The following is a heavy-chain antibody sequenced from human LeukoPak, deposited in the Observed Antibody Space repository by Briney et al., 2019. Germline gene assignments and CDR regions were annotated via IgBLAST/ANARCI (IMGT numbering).Heavy chain of an antibody. D-gene: IGHD4-23*01. Sequence: SETLSLTCTVSGGSISSYYWSWIRQPPGKGLEWIGYIYYSGSTNYNPSLKSRVTISVDTSKNQFSLKLSSVTAADTAVYYCARDRYGGTLDYWGQGTLVTVSS. J-gene: IGHJ4*02. V-gene: IGHV4-59*12. CDR3: ARDRYGGTLDY. CDR1: GGSISSYY. CDR2: IYYSGST.